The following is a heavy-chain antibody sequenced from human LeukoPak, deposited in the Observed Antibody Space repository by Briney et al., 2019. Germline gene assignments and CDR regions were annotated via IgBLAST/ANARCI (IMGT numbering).Heavy chain of an antibody. CDR1: GFRFSDFW. Sequence: PGGSLRLSCTASGFRFSDFWMHWVRQAPGKGLVWVSRIRGDGYDTSYADSVKGRFTISRDNAQNTLYLQMNSLRAEDTAVYYCASDRVLGSGSLDNWGQGTLVTVSS. CDR2: IRGDGYDT. J-gene: IGHJ4*02. V-gene: IGHV3-74*01. CDR3: ASDRVLGSGSLDN. D-gene: IGHD3-10*01.